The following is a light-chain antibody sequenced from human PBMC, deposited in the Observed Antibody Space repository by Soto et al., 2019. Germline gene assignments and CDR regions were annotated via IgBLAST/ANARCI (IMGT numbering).Light chain of an antibody. Sequence: QSVLTQPASVSGSPGQSITISCTGTSSDVGGYNYVSWYQQYPGKAPKLMIYDVSNRPSVVSNRFSGSKSGNTASLTISGLQAEDEADYYCSSYTSSSAVVFGGGTKLTVL. CDR1: SSDVGGYNY. J-gene: IGLJ3*02. CDR2: DVS. CDR3: SSYTSSSAVV. V-gene: IGLV2-14*01.